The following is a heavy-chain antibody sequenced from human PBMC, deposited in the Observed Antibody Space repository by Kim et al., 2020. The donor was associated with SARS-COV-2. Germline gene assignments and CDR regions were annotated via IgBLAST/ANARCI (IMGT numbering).Heavy chain of an antibody. D-gene: IGHD2-2*01. CDR1: GYTFTSYY. V-gene: IGHV1-46*01. CDR3: ARDVVVVPAANAFDI. J-gene: IGHJ3*02. CDR2: INPSGGST. Sequence: ASVKVSCKASGYTFTSYYMHWVRQAPGQGLEWMGIINPSGGSTSYAQKFQGRVTMTRDTSTSTVYMELSSLRSEDTAVYYYARDVVVVPAANAFDIWGQGKMVTVSS.